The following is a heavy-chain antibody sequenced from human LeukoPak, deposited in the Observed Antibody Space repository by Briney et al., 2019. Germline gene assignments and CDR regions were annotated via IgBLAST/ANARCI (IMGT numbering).Heavy chain of an antibody. CDR3: ASTGVAGNHWYVDL. Sequence: PSETLSLTCAVSGGSISSSNWWSWVRQPPGKGLEWIGEIYHSGSTNYNPSLKSRVTISVDKSKNQFSLKLSSVTAADTAMYYCASTGVAGNHWYVDLWGRGTLVTVSS. J-gene: IGHJ2*01. CDR2: IYHSGST. V-gene: IGHV4-4*02. CDR1: GGSISSSNW. D-gene: IGHD6-19*01.